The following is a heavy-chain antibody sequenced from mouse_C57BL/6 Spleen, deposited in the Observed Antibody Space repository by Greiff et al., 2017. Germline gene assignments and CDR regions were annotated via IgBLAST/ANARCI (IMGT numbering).Heavy chain of an antibody. CDR3: ARGITTVVARCWYFDV. D-gene: IGHD1-1*01. J-gene: IGHJ1*03. V-gene: IGHV1-55*01. Sequence: VQLQQPGAELVKPGASVKMSCKASGYTFTSYWITWVKQRPGQGLEWIGDIYPGSGSTNYNEKFKSKATLPVDTSSSTACIQLRSLTSEDSAVYDCARGITTVVARCWYFDVWGTGTTVTVSS. CDR1: GYTFTSYW. CDR2: IYPGSGST.